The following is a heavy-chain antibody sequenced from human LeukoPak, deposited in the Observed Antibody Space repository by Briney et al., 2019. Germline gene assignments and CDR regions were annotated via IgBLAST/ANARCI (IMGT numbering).Heavy chain of an antibody. CDR2: ISSSGDSS. CDR3: VKDRPSGILRYFDWLFDY. Sequence: GGSLRLSCSASGFTFSSYAMHWVRQAPGKGLEYVSAISSSGDSSHYADLAKDRFNISRDNSKNMLYLQMSSLRAEDTAVYYCVKDRPSGILRYFDWLFDYWGQGTLVTVSS. CDR1: GFTFSSYA. D-gene: IGHD3-9*01. V-gene: IGHV3-64D*09. J-gene: IGHJ4*02.